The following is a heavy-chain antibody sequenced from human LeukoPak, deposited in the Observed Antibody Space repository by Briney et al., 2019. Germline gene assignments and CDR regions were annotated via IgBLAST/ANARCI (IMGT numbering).Heavy chain of an antibody. D-gene: IGHD6-13*01. J-gene: IGHJ4*02. Sequence: GGSLRLSCAASGFTFSSYWMNWARQAPGKGLEWVSSISSSSSYIYYADSVKGRFTISRDNAKNSLYLQMNSLRAEDTAVYYCARGYSSSWDQGGFDYWGQGTLVTVSS. CDR1: GFTFSSYW. CDR3: ARGYSSSWDQGGFDY. V-gene: IGHV3-21*01. CDR2: ISSSSSYI.